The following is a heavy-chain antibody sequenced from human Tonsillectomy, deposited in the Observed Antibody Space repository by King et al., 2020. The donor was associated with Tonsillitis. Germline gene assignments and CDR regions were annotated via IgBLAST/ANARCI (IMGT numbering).Heavy chain of an antibody. CDR3: TRDRHPASYYYMDV. CDR1: GFTVSGNY. Sequence: VQLVESGGGLVQPGGSLTLSCAASGFTVSGNYMGWVRQPPGKGLEWVSVIYSGTYTHYADSVKGRITISADSSRNTLYLQMNSLRTEDTAVYYCTRDRHPASYYYMDVWGKGTTVTVSS. CDR2: IYSGTYT. J-gene: IGHJ6*03. V-gene: IGHV3-66*01.